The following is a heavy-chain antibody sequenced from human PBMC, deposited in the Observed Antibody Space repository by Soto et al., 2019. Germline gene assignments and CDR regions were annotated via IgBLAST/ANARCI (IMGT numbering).Heavy chain of an antibody. D-gene: IGHD5-18*01. Sequence: GGSLRLSCAASGFTFSSHWMHWVRQAPGKGLVWVSRINEDGSATNYADSVKGRFTISRDNAKDTVYLQVNSLRAEDTAVYYCARDYSYGYFDYWGQGTLVTVSS. J-gene: IGHJ4*02. CDR1: GFTFSSHW. V-gene: IGHV3-74*01. CDR2: INEDGSAT. CDR3: ARDYSYGYFDY.